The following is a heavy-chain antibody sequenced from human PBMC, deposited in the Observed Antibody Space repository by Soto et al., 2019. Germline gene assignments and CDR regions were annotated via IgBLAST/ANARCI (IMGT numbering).Heavy chain of an antibody. CDR2: IYSGGST. CDR1: GFTVSSNY. CDR3: ARDRWDIAVAGTGYFDL. J-gene: IGHJ2*01. V-gene: IGHV3-66*01. D-gene: IGHD6-19*01. Sequence: EVQLVESGGGLVQPGGSLRLSCAASGFTVSSNYMSWVRQAPGKGLEWVSVIYSGGSTYYADSVKGRFTISRDNSKKTLYLQMNSLRAEDTAVYYCARDRWDIAVAGTGYFDLWGRGTLVTVSS.